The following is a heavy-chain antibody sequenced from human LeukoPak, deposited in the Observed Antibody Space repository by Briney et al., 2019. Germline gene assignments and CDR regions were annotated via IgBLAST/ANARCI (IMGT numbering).Heavy chain of an antibody. CDR3: ARERQLVPNNWFDP. D-gene: IGHD6-6*01. V-gene: IGHV4-4*07. J-gene: IGHJ5*02. Sequence: SETPSLTCTVSGGSISSYYWSWIRQPAGKGLEWIRRIYTSGSTNYNPSLKSRVTMSVDTSKNQFSLKLSSVTAADTAVYYCARERQLVPNNWFDPWGQGTLVTVSS. CDR2: IYTSGST. CDR1: GGSISSYY.